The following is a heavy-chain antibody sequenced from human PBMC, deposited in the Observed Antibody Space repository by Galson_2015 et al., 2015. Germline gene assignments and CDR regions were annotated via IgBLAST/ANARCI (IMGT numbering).Heavy chain of an antibody. CDR2: ISSDGSDK. D-gene: IGHD3-16*01. V-gene: IGHV3-30*06. J-gene: IGHJ4*02. CDR3: AKVVYLGSCFYPTGKFDY. CDR1: RFTFRSYG. Sequence: SLRLSCAASRFTFRSYGMHWVRQAPGKGLEWVAVISSDGSDKYYADSVKGRFTISRDNSKNTLYLQMNSLRPVDTAMYYCAKVVYLGSCFYPTGKFDYWGQGTLVTVSS.